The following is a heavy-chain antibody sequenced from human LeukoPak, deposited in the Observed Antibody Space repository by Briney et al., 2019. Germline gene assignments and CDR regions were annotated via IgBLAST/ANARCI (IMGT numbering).Heavy chain of an antibody. J-gene: IGHJ4*02. Sequence: GGSLRLSCAASGFTFSSYGMHWVRQAPGKGLEWVAFIQYDATNKYYADSVKGRFTISRDNSKNTLYLQMDSLRPEDMAVYYCVKDKSSSSSAGLKYYFDYWGQGTLVTVSS. V-gene: IGHV3-30*02. CDR3: VKDKSSSSSAGLKYYFDY. CDR1: GFTFSSYG. CDR2: IQYDATNK. D-gene: IGHD6-6*01.